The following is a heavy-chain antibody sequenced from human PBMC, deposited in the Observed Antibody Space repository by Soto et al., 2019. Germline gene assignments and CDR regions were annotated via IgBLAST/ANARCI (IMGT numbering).Heavy chain of an antibody. Sequence: QVHLVQSGAEVKKPGASVKVSCKASGYTFTSYGITWVRQAPGQGLEWMGWISAHNGNTDYAQKLQGRVIVTRDTSTSTAYMELRSLRSDDPAVYYCARGRYGDYWGQGAVVTVSS. V-gene: IGHV1-18*01. CDR3: ARGRYGDY. J-gene: IGHJ4*02. D-gene: IGHD1-1*01. CDR1: GYTFTSYG. CDR2: ISAHNGNT.